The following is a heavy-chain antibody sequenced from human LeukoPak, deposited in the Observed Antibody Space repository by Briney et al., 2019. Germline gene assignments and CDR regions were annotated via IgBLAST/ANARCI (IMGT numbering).Heavy chain of an antibody. D-gene: IGHD6-13*01. CDR1: GFTFSSYE. CDR2: ISSSGSTI. V-gene: IGHV3-48*03. J-gene: IGHJ3*02. Sequence: GGSLRLSCAASGFTFSSYEMNWVRQAPGKGLEWVSYISSSGSTIYYADSVKGRFTISRDNAKNSLYLQMNSLRAEDTAVYYCAKHSSSIKALPFDIWGQGTMVTVSS. CDR3: AKHSSSIKALPFDI.